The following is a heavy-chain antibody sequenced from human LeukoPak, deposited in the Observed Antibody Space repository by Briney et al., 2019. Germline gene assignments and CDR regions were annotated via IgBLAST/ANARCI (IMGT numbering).Heavy chain of an antibody. Sequence: GASVKLSCKASGYTFTSYDISWVRQAPGQGLEWMGWISAYNGNTNYAQHFQGRVTMTTDTSTSTAYMELRSMRSDNSAVYYCARGRNSFDPWGQGTLVTVSS. CDR3: ARGRNSFDP. CDR1: GYTFTSYD. V-gene: IGHV1-18*01. J-gene: IGHJ5*02. CDR2: ISAYNGNT.